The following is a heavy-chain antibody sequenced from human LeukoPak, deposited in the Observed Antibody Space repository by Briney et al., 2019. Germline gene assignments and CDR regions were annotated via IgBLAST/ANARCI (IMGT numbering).Heavy chain of an antibody. V-gene: IGHV4-39*07. Sequence: SETLSLTCTVSGGSISSSSYYWGWIRQPPGKGLEWIGSICYSGSTYYNPSLKSRVTISVDTSKNQFSLKLSSVTAADTAVYYCASLYGDYDWFDPWGQGTLVTVSS. CDR2: ICYSGST. D-gene: IGHD4-17*01. CDR3: ASLYGDYDWFDP. J-gene: IGHJ5*02. CDR1: GGSISSSSYY.